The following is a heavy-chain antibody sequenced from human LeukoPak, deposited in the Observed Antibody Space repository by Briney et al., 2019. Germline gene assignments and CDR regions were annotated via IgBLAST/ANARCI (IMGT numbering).Heavy chain of an antibody. CDR1: GGSISSYY. Sequence: PSETLSLTCTASGGSISSYYWSWIRQPPGKGLEWIGYIYYSGSTNYNPSLKSRVTISVDTSKNQFSLKLSSVTAADTAVYYCARAATRYCSGGSCYRYRTYWYFDLWGRGTLVTVSS. D-gene: IGHD2-15*01. V-gene: IGHV4-59*01. J-gene: IGHJ2*01. CDR2: IYYSGST. CDR3: ARAATRYCSGGSCYRYRTYWYFDL.